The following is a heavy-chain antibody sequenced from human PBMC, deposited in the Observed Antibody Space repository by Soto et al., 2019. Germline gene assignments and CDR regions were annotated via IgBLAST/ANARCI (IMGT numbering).Heavy chain of an antibody. CDR3: ARGGNSNAFDI. J-gene: IGHJ3*02. D-gene: IGHD2-21*02. CDR2: IYHSGST. V-gene: IGHV4-30-2*01. CDR1: GGSISSGGYS. Sequence: PSETLSLTCAVSGGSISSGGYSWSWIRQPPGKGLEWIGYIYHSGSTYYNPSLESRLTLSVDTSKNQFSLKLSSVTAADTAVYYCARGGNSNAFDIWGQGTMVTVSS.